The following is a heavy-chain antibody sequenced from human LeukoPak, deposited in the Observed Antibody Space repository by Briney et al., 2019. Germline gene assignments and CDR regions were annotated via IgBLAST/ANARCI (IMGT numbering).Heavy chain of an antibody. V-gene: IGHV3-23*01. CDR3: ANSADYDILTGYYLTYFDY. CDR2: ISGSGGST. J-gene: IGHJ4*02. D-gene: IGHD3-9*01. Sequence: PGGSLRLSCAASGFTFSNAWMSWVRQAPGKGLEWVSAISGSGGSTYYADSVKGRFTISRDNSKNTLYLQINSLRAEDTAVYYCANSADYDILTGYYLTYFDYWGQGTLVTVSS. CDR1: GFTFSNAW.